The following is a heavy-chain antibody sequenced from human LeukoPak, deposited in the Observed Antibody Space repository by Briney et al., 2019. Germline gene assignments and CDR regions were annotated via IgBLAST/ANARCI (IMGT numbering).Heavy chain of an antibody. CDR3: AREILYDSTGYHI. CDR1: GGSISSGSYY. V-gene: IGHV4-61*02. Sequence: SETLSLTCTASGGSISSGSYYWSWIRQPAGKGLEWIGRIYTSGSTNYNPSLKSRVTISVDTSKNQFSLKLSSVTAADTAVYYCAREILYDSTGYHIWGQGTLVTVSS. D-gene: IGHD3-22*01. J-gene: IGHJ4*02. CDR2: IYTSGST.